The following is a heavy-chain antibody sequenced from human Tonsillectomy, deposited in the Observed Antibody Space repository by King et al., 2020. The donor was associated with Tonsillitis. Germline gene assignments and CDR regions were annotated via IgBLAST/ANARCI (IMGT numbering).Heavy chain of an antibody. CDR1: GSSFTKYW. D-gene: IGHD2-21*02. CDR2: IDPSDSYT. Sequence: DVQLVESGPEVKKPGESLRISCKGSGSSFTKYWITWVRQMPGKGLEWMGRIDPSDSYTNYSPSFQGHVTISADKSISTAYLQWSSLKASDTAMYYCARSGVVVLTATYYMDVWGKGTTVTVSS. J-gene: IGHJ6*03. V-gene: IGHV5-10-1*03. CDR3: ARSGVVVLTATYYMDV.